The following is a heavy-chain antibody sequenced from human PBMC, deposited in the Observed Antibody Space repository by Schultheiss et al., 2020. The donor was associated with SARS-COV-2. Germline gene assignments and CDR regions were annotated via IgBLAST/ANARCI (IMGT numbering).Heavy chain of an antibody. CDR3: ARCMITSGYYYGMDV. V-gene: IGHV4-4*02. CDR1: GGSISSSNW. CDR2: INHSGST. D-gene: IGHD3-16*01. J-gene: IGHJ6*02. Sequence: SETLSLTCAVSGGSISSSNWWSWIRQPPGKGLEWIGEINHSGSTNYNPSLKSRVTISVDTSKNQFSLKLSSVTAADTAVYYCARCMITSGYYYGMDVWGQGTTVTVSS.